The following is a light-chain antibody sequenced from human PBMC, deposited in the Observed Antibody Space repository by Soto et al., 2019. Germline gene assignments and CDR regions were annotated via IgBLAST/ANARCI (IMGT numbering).Light chain of an antibody. CDR2: FAS. V-gene: IGKV1-39*01. Sequence: DIQMTQSPSSLSASVGDTVTITCRASQTIITYLNWYQQKPGKAPKLLIYFASTLQSGVPSRFSGSRSGTDFTLTISSLQPEDFATYYFQQTYTIPHTFGQGTKVEIK. CDR1: QTIITY. J-gene: IGKJ1*01. CDR3: QQTYTIPHT.